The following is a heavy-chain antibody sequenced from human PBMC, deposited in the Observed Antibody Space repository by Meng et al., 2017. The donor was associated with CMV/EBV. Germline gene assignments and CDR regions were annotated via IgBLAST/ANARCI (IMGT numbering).Heavy chain of an antibody. Sequence: ASVKVSCKASGYTFTGYYMHWVRQAPGQGLEWMGWINPNSGGTNYAQKFQGRVTMTRDTSISTAYMELSRLRSDDTAVYYCARDECSSTSYYYYWGQGTLVTVSS. CDR1: GYTFTGYY. V-gene: IGHV1-2*02. D-gene: IGHD2-2*01. J-gene: IGHJ4*02. CDR3: ARDECSSTSYYYY. CDR2: INPNSGGT.